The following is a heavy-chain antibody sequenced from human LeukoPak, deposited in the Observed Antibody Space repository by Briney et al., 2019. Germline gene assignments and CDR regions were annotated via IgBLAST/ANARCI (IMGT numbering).Heavy chain of an antibody. J-gene: IGHJ4*02. CDR2: IKQDGSEK. Sequence: GGSLRLSCSASGFTFRSFWMTWVRQAPGKGLEWVANIKQDGSEKYYVDSVKGRFTISRDNAKNSLYLQMNSLRAEDTAVYYCARDRVTNFDYWGQGTLVTVSS. D-gene: IGHD2-21*02. CDR3: ARDRVTNFDY. CDR1: GFTFRSFW. V-gene: IGHV3-7*04.